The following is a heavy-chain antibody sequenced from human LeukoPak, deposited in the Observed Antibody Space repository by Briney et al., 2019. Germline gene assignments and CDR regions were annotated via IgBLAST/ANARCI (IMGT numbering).Heavy chain of an antibody. V-gene: IGHV3-7*01. D-gene: IGHD6-13*01. CDR3: ATAGTGGSSWYDY. J-gene: IGHJ4*02. Sequence: GGSLRLSCAASGFSFSSYWMSWVRQAPGKGLEWVANIKEDGSEKYYVDSVKGRFTISRDNAKNSLYLQMNSLRAEDTAVYYCATAGTGGSSWYDYWGQGTLVTVSS. CDR2: IKEDGSEK. CDR1: GFSFSSYW.